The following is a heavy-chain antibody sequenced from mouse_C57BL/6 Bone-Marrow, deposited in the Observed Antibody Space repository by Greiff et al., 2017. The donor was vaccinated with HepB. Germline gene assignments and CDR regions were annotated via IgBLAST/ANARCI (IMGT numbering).Heavy chain of an antibody. CDR1: GFNIKDDY. CDR3: TTWGAYAMDY. CDR2: IDPENGDT. V-gene: IGHV14-4*01. Sequence: VQLKESGAELVRPGASVKLSCTASGFNIKDDYMHWVKQRPEQGLEWIGWIDPENGDTEYAAKFQGKATITADTSSNTAYLQLSSRTAEDTAVYYCTTWGAYAMDYWGQGTSVTVSS. J-gene: IGHJ4*01.